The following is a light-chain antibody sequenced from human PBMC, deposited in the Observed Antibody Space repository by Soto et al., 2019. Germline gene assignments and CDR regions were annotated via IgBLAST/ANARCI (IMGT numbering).Light chain of an antibody. J-gene: IGKJ4*01. CDR1: QTVIGSY. CDR2: GAA. CDR3: QQYGVSPLT. Sequence: ENVLTQPPGTLSLSPGERATLSCRSSQTVIGSYVAWYHTKPRRKASLLIYGAASSSTGIPDRFSGSGSGTDFTLTIIRREPEDFAVYHCQQYGVSPLTFGGGTKVDIK. V-gene: IGKV3-20*01.